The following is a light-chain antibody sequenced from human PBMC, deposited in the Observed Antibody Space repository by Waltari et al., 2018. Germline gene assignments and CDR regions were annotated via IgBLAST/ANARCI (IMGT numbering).Light chain of an antibody. CDR3: QTWGTGIPRV. J-gene: IGLJ3*02. CDR1: SGHSSYA. CDR2: LNSDGSH. Sequence: QLVLTQSPSASASLGASVKLACTLSSGHSSYAIACHQQQPEKGPRSLMKLNSDGSHTKGDEIPDRFSASSSGAERYLTISSLQSEDEADYYCQTWGTGIPRVFGGGTKVTVL. V-gene: IGLV4-69*01.